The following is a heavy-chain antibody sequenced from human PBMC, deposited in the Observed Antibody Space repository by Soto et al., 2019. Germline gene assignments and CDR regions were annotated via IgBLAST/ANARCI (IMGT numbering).Heavy chain of an antibody. V-gene: IGHV6-1*01. D-gene: IGHD6-13*01. Sequence: SQTLSLTCAISGDSVSSNSAAWNWIRQSPSRGLEWLGRTYYRSKWFNDYAVSMKGRMTISPDTSKNQFSLQLNSVTPEDTAVYYCARAGTADSTSVLFDYWGQGAQVTVSS. CDR1: GDSVSSNSAA. J-gene: IGHJ4*02. CDR3: ARAGTADSTSVLFDY. CDR2: TYYRSKWFN.